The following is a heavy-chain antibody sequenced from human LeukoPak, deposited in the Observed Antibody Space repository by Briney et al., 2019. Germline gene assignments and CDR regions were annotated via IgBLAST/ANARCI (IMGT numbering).Heavy chain of an antibody. J-gene: IGHJ4*02. CDR2: IYHSGAT. CDR1: GGSISRYS. V-gene: IGHV4-59*08. Sequence: SETLSLTCTVSGGSISRYSWNWVRQPPGKGLEWVGYIYHSGATNYNPSLKSRVTLSLDTSKDHFSLSLRSVTAADTAIYYCARQYDSGWAGFDYWGQGTLVTVSS. D-gene: IGHD6-19*01. CDR3: ARQYDSGWAGFDY.